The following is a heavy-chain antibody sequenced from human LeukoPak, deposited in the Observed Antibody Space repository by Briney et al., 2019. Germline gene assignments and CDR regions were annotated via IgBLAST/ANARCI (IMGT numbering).Heavy chain of an antibody. CDR2: IYYSGST. V-gene: IGHV4-59*01. CDR3: ARLYYDYVWESWYFDL. Sequence: PSETLSLTCTVSGGSISSYYWSWIRQPPGKGLEWIGYIYYSGSTNYNPSLKSRVTISVDTSKNQFSLKLSSVTAADTAVYYCARLYYDYVWESWYFDLWGRGTLVTVSS. D-gene: IGHD3-16*01. J-gene: IGHJ2*01. CDR1: GGSISSYY.